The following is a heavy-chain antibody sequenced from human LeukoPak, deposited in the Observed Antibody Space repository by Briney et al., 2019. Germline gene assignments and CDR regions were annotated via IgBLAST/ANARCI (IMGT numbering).Heavy chain of an antibody. CDR2: IYGGGST. Sequence: GGSLRLSCVASGFTVSSNYMSWVRQAPGKGLEWVSVIYGGGSTYYADSVKGRFTISRDTPKNTLYLQMNSLRVEDTAVYYCASWPGGWYGEDSWGQGTLVTVSS. J-gene: IGHJ4*02. CDR1: GFTVSSNY. CDR3: ASWPGGWYGEDS. V-gene: IGHV3-53*01. D-gene: IGHD6-19*01.